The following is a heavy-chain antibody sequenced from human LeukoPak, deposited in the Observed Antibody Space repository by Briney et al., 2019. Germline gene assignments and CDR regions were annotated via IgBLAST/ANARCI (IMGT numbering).Heavy chain of an antibody. J-gene: IGHJ4*02. Sequence: ASVKVSCKASGYTFTGYYMHWVRQAPGQGLEWMGWINPNSGGTNYAQKFQGRVTMTRDTSISTAYMELSRLRSDDTAVYYCAREFMVRGLRTYQYWGQGTLVTVSS. CDR2: INPNSGGT. D-gene: IGHD3-10*01. CDR3: AREFMVRGLRTYQY. V-gene: IGHV1-2*02. CDR1: GYTFTGYY.